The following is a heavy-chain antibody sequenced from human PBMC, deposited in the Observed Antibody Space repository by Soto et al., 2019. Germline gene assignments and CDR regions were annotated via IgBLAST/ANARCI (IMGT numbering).Heavy chain of an antibody. CDR1: GGTFSSYA. V-gene: IGHV1-69*13. CDR2: IIPIFGTA. CDR3: ARDRGVVVVAANWFDP. J-gene: IGHJ5*02. D-gene: IGHD2-15*01. Sequence: SVKVSCKASGGTFSSYAISWVRQAPGQGLEWMGGIIPIFGTANYAQKFQGRVTITADESTSTAYMELSSLRSEDTAVYYCARDRGVVVVAANWFDPWGQGTLVTVSS.